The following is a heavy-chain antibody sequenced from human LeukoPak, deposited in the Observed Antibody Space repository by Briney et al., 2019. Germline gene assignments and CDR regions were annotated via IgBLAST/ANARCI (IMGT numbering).Heavy chain of an antibody. D-gene: IGHD3-9*01. V-gene: IGHV4-61*02. CDR3: ARGYFDWLSTYFDY. J-gene: IGHJ4*02. CDR2: IYTSGST. CDR1: GGSISSGSYY. Sequence: SQTLSLTCTVSGGSISSGSYYWSWIRQPAGKGLEWIGRIYTSGSTYYNPSLKSRVTISVDTSKNQFSLKLSSVTAADTAVYYCARGYFDWLSTYFDYWGQGTLVTVSS.